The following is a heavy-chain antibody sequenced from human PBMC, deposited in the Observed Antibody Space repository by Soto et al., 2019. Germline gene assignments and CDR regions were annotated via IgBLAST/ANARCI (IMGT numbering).Heavy chain of an antibody. CDR3: ARGEGGDIVVVPAAPFPMDV. CDR2: IYPGDSDT. CDR1: GSSFTSYW. V-gene: IGHV5-51*01. Sequence: PGESLKISCKGSGSSFTSYWIGWVRQMPGKGLEWMGIIYPGDSDTRYSPSFQGQVTISADKSISTAYLQWSSLKASDTAMYYCARGEGGDIVVVPAAPFPMDVWGQGTTVTSP. D-gene: IGHD2-2*01. J-gene: IGHJ6*02.